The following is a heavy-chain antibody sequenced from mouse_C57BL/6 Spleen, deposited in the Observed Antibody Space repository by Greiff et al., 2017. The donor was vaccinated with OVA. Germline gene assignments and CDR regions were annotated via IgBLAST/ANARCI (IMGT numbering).Heavy chain of an antibody. Sequence: VQLQQSGPELVKPGASVKISCKASGYAFSSSWMNWVKQRPGKGLEWIGRIYPGDGDTNYNGKFKGKATLTADKSSSTAYMQLSSLTSDDSAVYFCARGRYWYFDVWGTGTTVTVSS. CDR1: GYAFSSSW. V-gene: IGHV1-82*01. CDR3: ARGRYWYFDV. J-gene: IGHJ1*03. CDR2: IYPGDGDT.